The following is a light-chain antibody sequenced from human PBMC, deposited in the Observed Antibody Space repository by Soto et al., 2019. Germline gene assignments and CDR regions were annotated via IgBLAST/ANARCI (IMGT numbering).Light chain of an antibody. Sequence: QSALTQPRSVSGSPGQSVTISCSGSTSNIGKNFVSWYQQLPGTAPKLLIYDNNKRPLEIPDRFSGSKSGTSGTLDITGLQTGDEADYYCGSWDTSLSAGVFGTGTKVTVL. V-gene: IGLV1-51*01. CDR3: GSWDTSLSAGV. CDR2: DNN. J-gene: IGLJ1*01. CDR1: TSNIGKNF.